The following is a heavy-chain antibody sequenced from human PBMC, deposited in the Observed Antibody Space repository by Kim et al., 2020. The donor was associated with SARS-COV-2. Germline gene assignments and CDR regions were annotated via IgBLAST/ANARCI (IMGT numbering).Heavy chain of an antibody. CDR3: ARDLVTCSSTSCSIYYYYGMDV. V-gene: IGHV1-69*13. D-gene: IGHD2-2*01. CDR1: GGTFSSYA. Sequence: SVKVSCKASGGTFSSYAISWVRQAPGQGLEWMGGIIPIFGTANYAQKFQGRVTITADESTSTAYMELSSLRSEDTAVYYCARDLVTCSSTSCSIYYYYGMDVWGQGTTVTVSS. CDR2: IIPIFGTA. J-gene: IGHJ6*02.